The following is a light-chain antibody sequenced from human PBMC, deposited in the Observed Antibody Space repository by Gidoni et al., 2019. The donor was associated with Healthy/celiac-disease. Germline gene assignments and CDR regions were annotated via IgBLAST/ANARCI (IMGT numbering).Light chain of an antibody. CDR3: PQYYSYPPLT. CDR1: QGISSY. J-gene: IGKJ4*01. V-gene: IGKV1-8*01. Sequence: AIRITQSPSSLSASTGDRVTITCRASQGISSYLAWYQQKPGKAPKLLIYAASTLQSGVPSRFSGSGSGTDFTLTISCLQSEDFATYYCPQYYSYPPLTFGGGTKVEIK. CDR2: AAS.